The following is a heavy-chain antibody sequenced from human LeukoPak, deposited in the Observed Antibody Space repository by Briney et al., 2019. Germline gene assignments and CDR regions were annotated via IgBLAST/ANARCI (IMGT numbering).Heavy chain of an antibody. J-gene: IGHJ4*02. D-gene: IGHD6-13*01. CDR1: GFTFDDYA. CDR3: AKGEAYSSSCSNY. Sequence: GGSLRLSCAASGFTFDDYAMHWVRQAPGKGLEWVSGISWNSGSIGYADSVKGRFTISRDNAKNSLYLQMNSLRAEDTALYYCAKGEAYSSSCSNYWGQGTLVTVSS. CDR2: ISWNSGSI. V-gene: IGHV3-9*01.